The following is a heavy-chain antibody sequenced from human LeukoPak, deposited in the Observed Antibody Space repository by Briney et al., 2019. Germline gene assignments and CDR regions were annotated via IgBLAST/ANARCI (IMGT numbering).Heavy chain of an antibody. CDR3: AKAGGYYYMDV. CDR2: ISTDASST. Sequence: GGSLRLSCAGSGSTFSSYWMHWVRQAPGKGLVWVSRISTDASSTTYADSVKGRFTISRDNAKGTLYLQMSSLRAEDTAVYYCAKAGGYYYMDVWGKGTTVTISS. D-gene: IGHD3-10*01. CDR1: GSTFSSYW. V-gene: IGHV3-74*01. J-gene: IGHJ6*03.